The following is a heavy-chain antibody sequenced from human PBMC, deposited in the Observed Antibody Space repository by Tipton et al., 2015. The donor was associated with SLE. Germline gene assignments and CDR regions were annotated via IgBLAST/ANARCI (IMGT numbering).Heavy chain of an antibody. V-gene: IGHV3-33*06. CDR3: AKEADI. CDR2: IWYDGSNK. J-gene: IGHJ3*02. Sequence: SLRLSCAASRFTFSSYGMHWVRQAPGKGLEWVAVIWYDGSNKYYADSVKGRFTISRDNSKNTLYLQMNSLKAEDTAVYYCAKEADIWGQGTMVTVSS. CDR1: RFTFSSYG.